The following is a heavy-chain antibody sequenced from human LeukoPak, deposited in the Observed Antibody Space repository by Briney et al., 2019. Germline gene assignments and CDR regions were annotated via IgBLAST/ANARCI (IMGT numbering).Heavy chain of an antibody. CDR3: AREDFAIVGATSVWFDP. CDR2: INPNSGGT. J-gene: IGHJ5*02. CDR1: GYTFTGYY. Sequence: ASVTVSCKASGYTFTGYYMHWVRQAPGQGLEWMGWINPNSGGTNYTQKFQGRVTMTRDTSISTAYMELSRLRSDDTAVYYCAREDFAIVGATSVWFDPWGQGTLVTVSS. D-gene: IGHD1-26*01. V-gene: IGHV1-2*02.